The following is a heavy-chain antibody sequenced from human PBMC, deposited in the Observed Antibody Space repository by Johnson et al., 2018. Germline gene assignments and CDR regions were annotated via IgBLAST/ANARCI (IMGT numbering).Heavy chain of an antibody. Sequence: KGRFTISRDNAKNSLYLQMNSLRAEDTALYYCAKDGVGATRWNWFDPWGQGTLVTVSS. V-gene: IGHV3-9*01. D-gene: IGHD1-26*01. CDR3: AKDGVGATRWNWFDP. J-gene: IGHJ5*02.